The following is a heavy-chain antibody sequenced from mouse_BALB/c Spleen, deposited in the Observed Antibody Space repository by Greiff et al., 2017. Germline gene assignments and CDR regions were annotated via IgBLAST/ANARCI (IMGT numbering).Heavy chain of an antibody. CDR3: ARDRGPYGNYRFAY. D-gene: IGHD2-1*01. V-gene: IGHV5-9-4*01. J-gene: IGHJ3*01. CDR2: ISSGGSYT. Sequence: EVMLVESGGGLVKPGGSLKLSCAASGFTFSSYAMSWVRQSPEKRLEWVAEISSGGSYTYYPDTVTGRFTISRDNAKNTLYLEMSSLRSEDTAMYYCARDRGPYGNYRFAYWGQGTLVTVSA. CDR1: GFTFSSYA.